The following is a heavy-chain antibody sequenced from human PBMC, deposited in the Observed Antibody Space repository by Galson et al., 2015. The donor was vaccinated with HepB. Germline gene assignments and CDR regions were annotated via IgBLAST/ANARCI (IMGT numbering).Heavy chain of an antibody. CDR1: GFTFSSYA. Sequence: SLRLSCAASGFTFSSYAFHWVRQAPGKGLEWVAVISYDGSNKNYADSVKGRFTISGDESRNTLHLQMNSLRAEDTAIYYCARDKDPSRSWVDGLIYYGLAVWGQGTTVTVSS. V-gene: IGHV3-30*04. CDR2: ISYDGSNK. J-gene: IGHJ6*02. CDR3: ARDKDPSRSWVDGLIYYGLAV. D-gene: IGHD6-13*01.